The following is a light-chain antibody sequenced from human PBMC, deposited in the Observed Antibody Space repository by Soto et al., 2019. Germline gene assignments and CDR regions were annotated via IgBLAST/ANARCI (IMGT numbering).Light chain of an antibody. J-gene: IGKJ2*01. CDR1: QSVSTSS. CDR3: QQYGRSPYT. CDR2: GAS. Sequence: EIVLTQSPGTLSLSPGERATLSCRASQSVSTSSLAWYQQKPGQAPRLLIYGASSRATGIPDRVSGSGSGADFTLSISRLEPEDFAMYSCQQYGRSPYTFGQGTKLAIK. V-gene: IGKV3-20*01.